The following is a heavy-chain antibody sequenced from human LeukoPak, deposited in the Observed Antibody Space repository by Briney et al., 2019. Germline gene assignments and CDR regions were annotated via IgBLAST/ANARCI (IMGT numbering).Heavy chain of an antibody. Sequence: GGSLRLSCAASGFTFSSYDMHWVRQAPGKGPEWVAFIRYDGSNKYYADSVKGRFTISRDNSKNTLYLQMNSLRAEDTAVYYCASAANRPFDYWGQGTLVTVSS. D-gene: IGHD2-15*01. CDR2: IRYDGSNK. J-gene: IGHJ4*02. CDR1: GFTFSSYD. CDR3: ASAANRPFDY. V-gene: IGHV3-30*02.